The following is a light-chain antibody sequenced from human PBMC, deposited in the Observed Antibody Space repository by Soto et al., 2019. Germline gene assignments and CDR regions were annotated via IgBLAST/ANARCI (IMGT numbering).Light chain of an antibody. J-gene: IGKJ4*01. Sequence: EIVLTQSPGTLSLSPGEGATLSCRASQSISSNFLAWYQQKRGQAPRLLIHGASNRATGIPDRFSGSGSGTDFILTISRLEPEDFTVYYCQQYGSSPSFGGGTKVDI. V-gene: IGKV3-20*01. CDR1: QSISSNF. CDR3: QQYGSSPS. CDR2: GAS.